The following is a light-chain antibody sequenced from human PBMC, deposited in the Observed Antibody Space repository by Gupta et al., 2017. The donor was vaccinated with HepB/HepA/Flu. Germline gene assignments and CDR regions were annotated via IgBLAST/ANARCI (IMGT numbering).Light chain of an antibody. Sequence: QSALTQPRPVSGSPGQSVTISCTGPSSDVGGYNYVSWYQQHPGKAPKLMIYDVSKRPSGVPDRFSGSKSGNTASLTISGLQAEDEADYYCCSYAGSYTHVVFGGGTKLTVL. J-gene: IGLJ2*01. CDR1: SSDVGGYNY. CDR3: CSYAGSYTHVV. CDR2: DVS. V-gene: IGLV2-11*01.